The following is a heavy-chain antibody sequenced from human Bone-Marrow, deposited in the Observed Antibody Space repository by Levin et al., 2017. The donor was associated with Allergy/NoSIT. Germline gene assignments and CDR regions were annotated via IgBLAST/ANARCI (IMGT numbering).Heavy chain of an antibody. D-gene: IGHD3-3*01. V-gene: IGHV1-58*01. J-gene: IGHJ4*02. CDR1: GFIFDTAA. CDR3: AADSGENSGYYYRRGGGAFDC. Sequence: SVKVSCKASGFIFDTAAVQWVRQARGQRLEWMGWIVVGSGDTNYAQKFQERVTITRDMSTSTAYMELSSLRSEATAVYYCAADSGENSGYYYRRGGGAFDCWGQGTLVTVSA. CDR2: IVVGSGDT.